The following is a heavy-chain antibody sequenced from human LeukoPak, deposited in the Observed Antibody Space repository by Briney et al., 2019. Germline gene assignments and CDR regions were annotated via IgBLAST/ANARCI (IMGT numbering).Heavy chain of an antibody. J-gene: IGHJ4*02. CDR2: IYYSGST. Sequence: SETLSLTCTVSGGSISSYYWSWVRQPQGKGLEWIGYIYYSGSTNYNPSLKSRVTISVDTSKNQFSLKLSSVTAADTAVYYCARRRSGWYGILFDYWGQGTLVTVSS. CDR1: GGSISSYY. D-gene: IGHD6-19*01. CDR3: ARRRSGWYGILFDY. V-gene: IGHV4-59*12.